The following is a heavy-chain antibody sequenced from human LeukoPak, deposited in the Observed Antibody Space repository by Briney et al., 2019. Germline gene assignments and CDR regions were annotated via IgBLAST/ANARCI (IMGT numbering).Heavy chain of an antibody. D-gene: IGHD6-19*01. CDR1: GGSISSSSYY. Sequence: PSETLSLTCTVSGGSISSSSYYWGWIRQPPGKGLEWIGYIYHSGSTYYNPSLKSRVTISVDTSKNQFSLKLSSVTAADTAVYYCARESSSGWFDYWGQGTLVTVSS. V-gene: IGHV4-30-4*08. CDR2: IYHSGST. CDR3: ARESSSGWFDY. J-gene: IGHJ4*02.